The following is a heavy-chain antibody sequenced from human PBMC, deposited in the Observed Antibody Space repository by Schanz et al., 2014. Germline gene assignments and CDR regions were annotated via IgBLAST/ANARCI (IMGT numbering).Heavy chain of an antibody. CDR3: ARHRVYGAFDL. V-gene: IGHV4-59*08. CDR2: IYDRGST. CDR1: SDSISHYY. D-gene: IGHD4-17*01. Sequence: QVQLQESGPGLVKPSETLSLTCTVPSDSISHYYLSWIRQPPGKELEWVAFIYDRGSTSYNPSLNSRVTISLATPKNHFPRNLSSVPAADTAVYYCARHRVYGAFDLWGQGTLVTVSS. J-gene: IGHJ4*02.